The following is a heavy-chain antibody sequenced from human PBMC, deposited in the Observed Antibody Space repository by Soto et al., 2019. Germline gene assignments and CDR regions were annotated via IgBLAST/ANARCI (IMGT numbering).Heavy chain of an antibody. Sequence: PSETLSLTCTVSGGAVSSGTYYWSWIRQPPGKGLEWIGHIYFTGSTNYNPSLKSRVTMSLDTSRNQFSLKLSSVTAADTAVYYCTRGPPRVQWSDPPGPAPLVTLST. CDR1: GGAVSSGTYY. CDR3: TRGPPRVQWSDP. CDR2: IYFTGST. V-gene: IGHV4-61*01. J-gene: IGHJ5*02.